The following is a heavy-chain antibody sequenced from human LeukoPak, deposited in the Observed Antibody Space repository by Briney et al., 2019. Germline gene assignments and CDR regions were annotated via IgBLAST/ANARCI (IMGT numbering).Heavy chain of an antibody. CDR2: INPNSGGK. CDR1: GHTFTGYY. CDR3: ARAESSGYLFDY. J-gene: IGHJ4*02. V-gene: IGHV1-2*04. D-gene: IGHD3-22*01. Sequence: ASVKVSGKASGHTFTGYYMHWVRQAPGQGLEWMGWINPNSGGKNYAQKFQGWVTMTRDTSISPAYMELSRLRSDDTAVYYCARAESSGYLFDYWGQGTLVTVSS.